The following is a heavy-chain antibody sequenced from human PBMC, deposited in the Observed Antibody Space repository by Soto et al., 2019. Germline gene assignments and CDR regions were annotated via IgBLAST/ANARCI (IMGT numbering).Heavy chain of an antibody. CDR2: ISYDEINK. D-gene: IGHD3-9*01. Sequence: QVQLVESGGGVVQPGRSLRLSCEASGFTFSSFAMHWVRQAPGKGLEWVAVISYDEINKFYADSVEGRFTISRDNSKNTLYLQMNSLKPEDTAVYYCARGGILRLCDWLLGDWGQGTLVAVSS. CDR1: GFTFSSFA. J-gene: IGHJ4*02. CDR3: ARGGILRLCDWLLGD. V-gene: IGHV3-30-3*01.